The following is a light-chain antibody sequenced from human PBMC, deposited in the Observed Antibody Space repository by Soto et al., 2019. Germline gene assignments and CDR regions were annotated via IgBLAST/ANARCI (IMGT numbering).Light chain of an antibody. CDR3: QQYHSPPLT. CDR1: QNIRSNY. Sequence: EIVLTQSPGTLSLSPGQRATISCRASQNIRSNYVAWFQQTPGQAPRLLIYGAVNKASGIPDRFSGSGSGTEFTLTISSLEPEDFVVYYCQQYHSPPLTFGQGTKVEIK. CDR2: GAV. V-gene: IGKV3-20*01. J-gene: IGKJ1*01.